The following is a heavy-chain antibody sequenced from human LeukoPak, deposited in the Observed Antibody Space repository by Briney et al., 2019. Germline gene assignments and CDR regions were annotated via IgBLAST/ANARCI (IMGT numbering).Heavy chain of an antibody. CDR1: GFTFSDYY. Sequence: GGSLRLSCAASGFTFSDYYMSWIRQAPGKGLEWVSYISSSGSNIYYADSVKGRFTTSRDNAKNSLYLQMNSLRAEDTAVYYCARGVSSDWYSDPPRYWGQGTLVTVSS. CDR3: ARGVSSDWYSDPPRY. V-gene: IGHV3-11*04. D-gene: IGHD6-19*01. CDR2: ISSSGSNI. J-gene: IGHJ4*02.